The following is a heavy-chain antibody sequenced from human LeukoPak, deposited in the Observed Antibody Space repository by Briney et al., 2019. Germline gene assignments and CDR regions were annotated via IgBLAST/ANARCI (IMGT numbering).Heavy chain of an antibody. D-gene: IGHD4-17*01. CDR3: ARDISTVTTSVRTFDY. CDR1: GFTFSDYY. CDR2: ITSRGSTI. V-gene: IGHV3-11*01. J-gene: IGHJ4*02. Sequence: GGSLRLSCAASGFTFSDYYMSWIRQAPGKGLEWVSYITSRGSTIYYADSVKGRFTISRDNAKNSLYLQMNSLRAEDTAVYYCARDISTVTTSVRTFDYWGQGTLVTVSS.